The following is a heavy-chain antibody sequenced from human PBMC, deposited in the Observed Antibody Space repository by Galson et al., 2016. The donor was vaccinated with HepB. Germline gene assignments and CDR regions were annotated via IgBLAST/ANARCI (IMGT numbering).Heavy chain of an antibody. V-gene: IGHV1-69*13. CDR3: AREQTPYCSSITCYDGMDV. J-gene: IGHJ6*02. Sequence: SVKVSCKASGGTVNSYVINWVRQAPGQGLEWMGGIIPIFGTTNSAQRFQGRVTITADESTSTVVMELSSLRSDDTAVYFCAREQTPYCSSITCYDGMDVWGQGTTVTVSS. CDR1: GGTVNSYV. CDR2: IIPIFGTT. D-gene: IGHD2-2*01.